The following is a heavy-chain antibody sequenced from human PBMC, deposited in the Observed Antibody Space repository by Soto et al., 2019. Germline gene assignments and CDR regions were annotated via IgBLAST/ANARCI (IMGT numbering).Heavy chain of an antibody. V-gene: IGHV3-33*01. CDR2: IWYDGSNK. Sequence: QVQLVESGGGVVQPGRSLRLSCAASGFTLSTYGMHWVRQAPGKGLEGVAVIWYDGSNKYYADSVKGRFTISRDNSKNTLYLQMNSLRAEDTAVYYCARGSGYNYGNLDYWGQGTLVTVSS. J-gene: IGHJ4*02. D-gene: IGHD5-18*01. CDR3: ARGSGYNYGNLDY. CDR1: GFTLSTYG.